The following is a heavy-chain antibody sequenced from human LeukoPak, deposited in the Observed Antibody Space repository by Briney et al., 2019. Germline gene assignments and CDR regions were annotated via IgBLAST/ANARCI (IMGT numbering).Heavy chain of an antibody. CDR1: CGTFISYA. Sequence: SVQVSSQAPCGTFISYAISWVRPAPGQGLEWMGGINPIFGTANYAQKCQGRVTITADESTSTAYMELSSLRSEDTAVYYCARGPDYVGNSVGLAYWGQGTLDTVSS. CDR3: ARGPDYVGNSVGLAY. CDR2: INPIFGTA. J-gene: IGHJ4*02. V-gene: IGHV1-69*13. D-gene: IGHD4-23*01.